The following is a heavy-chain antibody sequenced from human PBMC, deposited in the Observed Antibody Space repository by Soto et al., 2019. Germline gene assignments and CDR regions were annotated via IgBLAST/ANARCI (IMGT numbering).Heavy chain of an antibody. D-gene: IGHD1-26*01. Sequence: EVQVVESGGGLIQPGGSLRLSCAASGFTVSSTFMNWVRQAPGKGLEWVSVIYSGGGTYYTDPVKGGGTFYAAAVKCRFSISGGNSKNTVYLQMNSLRAEDTAVYYCVRGFRYSGRLEAFDIWCEGTMGSVAS. J-gene: IGHJ3*02. CDR1: GFTVSSTF. V-gene: IGHV3-53*01. CDR2: IYSGGGT. CDR3: VRGFRYSGRLEAFDI.